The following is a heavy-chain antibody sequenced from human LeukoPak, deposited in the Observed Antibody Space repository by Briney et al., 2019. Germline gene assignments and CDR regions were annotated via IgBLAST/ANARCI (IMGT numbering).Heavy chain of an antibody. CDR3: ATEGAVGATYFDY. CDR1: GFTVSSNY. V-gene: IGHV3-53*01. Sequence: PGGSLRLSCAASGFTVSSNYMSWVRQAPGKGLEWVSVFYSGGSRYYADPVRGRFTISRDNSQNTVYLQMNSLRAEDTAVYYCATEGAVGATYFDYWGQGTLVTVSS. CDR2: FYSGGSR. J-gene: IGHJ4*02. D-gene: IGHD1-26*01.